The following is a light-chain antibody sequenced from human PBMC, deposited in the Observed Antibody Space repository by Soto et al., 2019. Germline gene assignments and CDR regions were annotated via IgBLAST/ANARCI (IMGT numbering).Light chain of an antibody. CDR2: GAS. CDR3: QQYGSSPPGFT. CDR1: QSVGSD. J-gene: IGKJ3*01. V-gene: IGKV3-20*01. Sequence: EIVMTQSPATLSVSPGERAALSCRASQSVGSDLACYLQKPVHAPRLLLYGASTRAPGIADRLSGSGSGTDFTLTTSRLEPEDFAVYYCQQYGSSPPGFTFGPGTKVDIK.